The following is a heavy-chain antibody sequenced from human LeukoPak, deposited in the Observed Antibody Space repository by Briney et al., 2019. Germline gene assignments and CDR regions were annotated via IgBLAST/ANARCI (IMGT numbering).Heavy chain of an antibody. Sequence: SETLSLTCTVSGGSISSYYWSWIRQRPGKGLEWIGYIYYSGSTNYNPSLKSRVTISVDTSKNQFSLKLSSVTAADTAVYYCARVVYSPYYYYGMDVWGQGTTVTVSS. V-gene: IGHV4-59*01. CDR1: GGSISSYY. CDR3: ARVVYSPYYYYGMDV. D-gene: IGHD2-15*01. J-gene: IGHJ6*02. CDR2: IYYSGST.